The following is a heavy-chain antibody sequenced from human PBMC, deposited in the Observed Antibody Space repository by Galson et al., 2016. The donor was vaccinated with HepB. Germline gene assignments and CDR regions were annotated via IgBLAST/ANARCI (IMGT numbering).Heavy chain of an antibody. V-gene: IGHV4-34*01. Sequence: ETLSLTCAVYGGSYSGYFCTWIRQSPGKGLEWIGEINHSGGTNYNPSLKSRVTISADTSNHQFSLKLTSVTAADTAVYFCARPSPFDSTGLAFDIWGQGTLVTVSS. CDR1: GGSYSGYF. J-gene: IGHJ4*02. CDR2: INHSGGT. CDR3: ARPSPFDSTGLAFDI. D-gene: IGHD3-22*01.